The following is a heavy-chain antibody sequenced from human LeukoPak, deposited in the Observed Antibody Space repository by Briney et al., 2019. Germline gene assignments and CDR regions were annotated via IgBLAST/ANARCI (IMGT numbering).Heavy chain of an antibody. D-gene: IGHD3-22*01. CDR1: GFTFDDYA. Sequence: PGRSLRLSCAASGFTFDDYAMHWVRQVPGKGLEWVSGISWNSGSIGYADSVKGRFTISRDNAKNSLYLQMNSLRAEDTALYYCAKGLYDSSGYLYYFDYWGQGTLVTVSS. CDR3: AKGLYDSSGYLYYFDY. V-gene: IGHV3-9*01. J-gene: IGHJ4*02. CDR2: ISWNSGSI.